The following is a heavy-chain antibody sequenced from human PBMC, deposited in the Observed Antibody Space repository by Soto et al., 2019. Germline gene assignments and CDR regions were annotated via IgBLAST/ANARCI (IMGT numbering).Heavy chain of an antibody. V-gene: IGHV3-74*01. CDR3: ARAVAGHYYYYMDV. CDR1: GFTFSSYW. CDR2: INSDGSST. Sequence: EVQLVESGGGLVQPGGSLRLSCAASGFTFSSYWMHWVRQAPGKGLVWVSRINSDGSSTSYANSVKGRFTISRDNAKNTLYLQMNSLRAEDTAVYYCARAVAGHYYYYMDVWGKGTTVTVSS. D-gene: IGHD6-19*01. J-gene: IGHJ6*03.